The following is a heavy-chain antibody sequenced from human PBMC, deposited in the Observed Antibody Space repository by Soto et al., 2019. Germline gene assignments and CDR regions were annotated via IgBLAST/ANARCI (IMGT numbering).Heavy chain of an antibody. CDR3: AKDRRVGVTTFSYYGMDV. CDR1: GFTFSSYG. J-gene: IGHJ6*02. CDR2: ISYDGSNK. V-gene: IGHV3-30*18. D-gene: IGHD4-17*01. Sequence: QVQLVESGGGVVQPGRSLRLSCAASGFTFSSYGMHWVRQAPGKGLEWVAVISYDGSNKYYADSVKGRFTIYRDNSKNTLYLQMNRLRAEDTAVYYCAKDRRVGVTTFSYYGMDVWGQGTTVTVSS.